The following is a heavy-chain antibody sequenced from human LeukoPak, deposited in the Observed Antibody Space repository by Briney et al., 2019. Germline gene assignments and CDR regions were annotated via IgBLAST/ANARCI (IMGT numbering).Heavy chain of an antibody. J-gene: IGHJ4*02. CDR3: ARVERFLEWLPIDY. Sequence: PSETLSLTCTVSGGSISSYYWSWLRQPPGKGLEWVGYIYYSGSTNYNPSLKSRVTISVDTAKNQFSLKLSSVTAADTAVYYCARVERFLEWLPIDYWGQGTLVTVSS. V-gene: IGHV4-59*01. CDR2: IYYSGST. D-gene: IGHD3-3*01. CDR1: GGSISSYY.